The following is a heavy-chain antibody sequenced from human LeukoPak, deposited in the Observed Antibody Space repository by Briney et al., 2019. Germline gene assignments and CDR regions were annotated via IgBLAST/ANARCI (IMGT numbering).Heavy chain of an antibody. CDR2: IYYSGST. J-gene: IGHJ6*03. Sequence: PSETLSLTCTVSGGSISSSSYYWGWIRQPPGKGLEWIGSIYYSGSTYYNPSLKSRVTISVDTSKNQFSLKLSSVTAAVTAVYYCARATPLVYYYYMDVWGKGTTVTVSS. V-gene: IGHV4-39*01. CDR1: GGSISSSSYY. CDR3: ARATPLVYYYYMDV.